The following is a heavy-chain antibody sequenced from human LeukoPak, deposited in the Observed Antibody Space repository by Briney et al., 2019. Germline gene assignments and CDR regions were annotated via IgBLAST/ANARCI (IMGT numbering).Heavy chain of an antibody. CDR1: GFTFSSYA. J-gene: IGHJ4*02. CDR3: ARDALLRFGEKSDY. D-gene: IGHD3-10*01. Sequence: GGSLRLSCAASGFTFSSYAMHWVRQAPGKGLEWVAVISYDGSNKYYADSVKGRFTISRDNSKNTLYLQMNSLRAEDTAVYYCARDALLRFGEKSDYWGQGALVTVSS. V-gene: IGHV3-30-3*01. CDR2: ISYDGSNK.